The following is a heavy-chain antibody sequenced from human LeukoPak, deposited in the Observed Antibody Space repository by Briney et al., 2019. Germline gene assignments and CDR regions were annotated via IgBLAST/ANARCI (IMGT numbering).Heavy chain of an antibody. Sequence: ASVKVSCKASGYTFTGYYMHWVRQAPGQGLTWMGWINPNTGVTNYAQKFQGRVTMTRATSINTAYMELDRLTSDDTAIYYCARSYCGGDCYWTIDYWGQGTLVTVSS. CDR1: GYTFTGYY. D-gene: IGHD2-21*02. J-gene: IGHJ4*02. V-gene: IGHV1-2*02. CDR2: INPNTGVT. CDR3: ARSYCGGDCYWTIDY.